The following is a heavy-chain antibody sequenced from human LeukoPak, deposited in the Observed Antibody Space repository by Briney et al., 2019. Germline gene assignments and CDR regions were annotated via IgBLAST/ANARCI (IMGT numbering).Heavy chain of an antibody. J-gene: IGHJ5*02. CDR1: GYTLTELS. CDR3: ATVVVVARGMNWFDP. V-gene: IGHV1-24*01. D-gene: IGHD2-15*01. CDR2: FDPEDGET. Sequence: GASVKLSCKVSGYTLTELSMDWVRQAPGKGLEWVGGFDPEDGETIYAQKFQGRVTMTEDTSTDTAYMELSSLRSEDTAVYYCATVVVVARGMNWFDPWGQGTLVTVSS.